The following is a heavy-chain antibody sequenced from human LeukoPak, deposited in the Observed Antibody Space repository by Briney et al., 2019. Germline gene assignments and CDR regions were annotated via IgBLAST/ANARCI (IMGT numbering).Heavy chain of an antibody. V-gene: IGHV1-24*01. Sequence: ASVKVSCKVSGYTLTELSMHWVRQAPGKGLEWMGGFDPEDGETIYAQKFQGRVTMTEDTSTDTAYMELSSLRSEDTAVYYCAKGSSRAVAGTSRYYFGYWGQGTLVTVSS. D-gene: IGHD6-19*01. CDR1: GYTLTELS. CDR2: FDPEDGET. J-gene: IGHJ4*02. CDR3: AKGSSRAVAGTSRYYFGY.